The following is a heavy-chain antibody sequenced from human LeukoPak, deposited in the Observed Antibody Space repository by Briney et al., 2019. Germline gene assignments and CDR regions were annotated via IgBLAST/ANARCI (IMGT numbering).Heavy chain of an antibody. CDR2: ISPNSGNT. V-gene: IGHV1-2*02. Sequence: ASVKVSCKASGYTFTGYYMHWVRQAPGKGLEWMGWISPNSGNTNYAQKFQGRVTMTRDTSISTVYMELSRLTYDDTAVYYCGEGGSPTGSWGQGTLVTVSS. CDR1: GYTFTGYY. CDR3: GEGGSPTGS. J-gene: IGHJ5*02. D-gene: IGHD3-10*01.